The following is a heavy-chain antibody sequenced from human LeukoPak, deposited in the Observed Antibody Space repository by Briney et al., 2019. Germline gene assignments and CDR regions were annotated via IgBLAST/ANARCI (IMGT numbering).Heavy chain of an antibody. CDR1: GDSITSSGYY. CDR3: ARHDYTKYDGWFDP. J-gene: IGHJ5*02. Sequence: SETLSLTCTVSGDSITSSGYYWGWIRQPPGKGLEWIGTIYYSGSAYYNPSLKSRVTISVDTSKNQFSLKLSFVTAADTAVYYCARHDYTKYDGWFDPWGQGTLVTVSS. V-gene: IGHV4-39*01. CDR2: IYYSGSA. D-gene: IGHD4-11*01.